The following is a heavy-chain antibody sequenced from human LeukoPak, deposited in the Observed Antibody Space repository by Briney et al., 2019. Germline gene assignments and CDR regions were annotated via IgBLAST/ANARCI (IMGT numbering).Heavy chain of an antibody. CDR3: ARDHYGGNSFFDY. CDR2: IYYRGST. Sequence: SETLSLTCTVSGGSISSYYWGWIRQPPGKGLEWIGFIYYRGSTNYNPSLKSRVTISVDTSKNQFSLKLSSVTAADTAVYYCARDHYGGNSFFDYWGQGTLVTVSS. V-gene: IGHV4-59*01. D-gene: IGHD4-23*01. J-gene: IGHJ4*02. CDR1: GGSISSYY.